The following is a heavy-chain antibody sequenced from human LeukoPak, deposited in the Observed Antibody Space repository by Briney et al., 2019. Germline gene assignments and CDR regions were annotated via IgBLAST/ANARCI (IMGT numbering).Heavy chain of an antibody. CDR2: INPNSAGT. D-gene: IGHD3-10*01. Sequence: ASVKVSCKASGYTFTGYYIHWVRQAPGQGLEWMGWINPNSAGTNYAQKFQGRVTMTRDTSINTAYMELSRLGSDDTAVYYCAREGVIWFGDLLRTWFDPWGQGTLVTVSS. CDR1: GYTFTGYY. J-gene: IGHJ5*02. CDR3: AREGVIWFGDLLRTWFDP. V-gene: IGHV1-2*02.